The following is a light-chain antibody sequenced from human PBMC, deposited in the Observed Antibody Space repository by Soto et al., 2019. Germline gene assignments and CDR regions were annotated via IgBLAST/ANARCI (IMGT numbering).Light chain of an antibody. CDR3: QQYNNWPIT. J-gene: IGKJ5*01. Sequence: IHLTQFPCTLSASVGGRVTITCRASQSISSWLAWYQQKPGKAPNLLIYDASNLESGVPARFSGSGSETDFTLTISSLRSEDSAVYHCQQYNNWPITFGQRTRLEIK. V-gene: IGKV1-5*01. CDR1: QSISSW. CDR2: DAS.